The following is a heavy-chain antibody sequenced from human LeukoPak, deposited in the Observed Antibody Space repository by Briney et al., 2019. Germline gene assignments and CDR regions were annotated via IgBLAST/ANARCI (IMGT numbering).Heavy chain of an antibody. CDR3: ARVDRHGVFDY. CDR2: IIPIFGTA. D-gene: IGHD3-16*01. CDR1: GCSFSSYA. Sequence: ASVKVCCKSAGCSFSSYAIGWVRQAPGQGLEWMGGIIPIFGTANYAQKFQVSDTITQDEYTTTAYMELSSLRSEDTAVYYCARVDRHGVFDYWGQGPLVTVSS. V-gene: IGHV1-69*13. J-gene: IGHJ4*01.